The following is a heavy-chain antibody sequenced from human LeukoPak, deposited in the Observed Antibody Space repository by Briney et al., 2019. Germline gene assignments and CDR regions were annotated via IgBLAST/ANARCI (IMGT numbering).Heavy chain of an antibody. V-gene: IGHV3-74*01. J-gene: IGHJ3*01. Sequence: PGGSLRLSCAASGVTFSTYWMHWVRQVPGKGLVWVSRINSDGSITTYAHSVKGRFTISRDNAKNTLYLQMNSLRVEDTAVYYCAGGISATGGGWGQGTMVTVSS. CDR2: INSDGSIT. CDR1: GVTFSTYW. CDR3: AGGISATGGG. D-gene: IGHD6-13*01.